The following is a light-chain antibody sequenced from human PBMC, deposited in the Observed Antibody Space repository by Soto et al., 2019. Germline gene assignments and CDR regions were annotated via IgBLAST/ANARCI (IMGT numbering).Light chain of an antibody. CDR2: EVN. CDR3: SSYTNARPYV. V-gene: IGLV2-14*01. CDR1: SSDVGDYNY. J-gene: IGLJ1*01. Sequence: QSALIQPASVSGSPGQSITISCTGTSSDVGDYNYVSWYQQHPDRVPKLIIFEVNNRPSGVSNRFSGSKSGITASLTISGLQAEDEADYYCSSYTNARPYVFGTGSKVTVL.